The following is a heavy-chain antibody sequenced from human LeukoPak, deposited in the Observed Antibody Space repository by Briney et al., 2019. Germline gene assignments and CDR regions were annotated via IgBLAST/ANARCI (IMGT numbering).Heavy chain of an antibody. V-gene: IGHV3-23*01. D-gene: IGHD2-2*01. Sequence: GGSLRLSCTASGFTFSSFAMSWVRQAPGKGLEWVSTITDSGDTTYSADSVKGRFTISRDNSKNTLYLQMNSLRAEDTAVYYCAKDGALSTSWYFYCDYWGQGTLVTVSS. CDR1: GFTFSSFA. J-gene: IGHJ4*02. CDR2: ITDSGDTT. CDR3: AKDGALSTSWYFYCDY.